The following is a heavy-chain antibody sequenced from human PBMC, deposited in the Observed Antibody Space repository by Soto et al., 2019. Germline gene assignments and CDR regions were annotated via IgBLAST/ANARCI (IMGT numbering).Heavy chain of an antibody. CDR3: TADLPPPEGPSSPIDY. J-gene: IGHJ4*02. Sequence: EVQLVESGGGLVTPGGSLRLSCVVSGFTFNNAWMNWVRQAPGKGLEWVGRMKSNGATDYAAFVKGRFTFSRDDSRGTLYLKMNGLEPEDTAVYYCTADLPPPEGPSSPIDYGGQGTLVTVSS. CDR1: GFTFNNAW. D-gene: IGHD1-26*01. CDR2: MKSNGAT. V-gene: IGHV3-15*01.